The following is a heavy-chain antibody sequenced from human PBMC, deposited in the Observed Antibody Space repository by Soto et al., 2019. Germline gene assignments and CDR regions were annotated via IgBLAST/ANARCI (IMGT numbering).Heavy chain of an antibody. Sequence: EEVLVESGGGLVQPGWSLRLSCAASGFTFRTFDMHWVRHSPGKGLEWVSGLGTLKGDTHYADPVKGRFTISRDNSKNTLFLQMNSLRVEDTAVYYCAKTMSRLGGYDMNWLAPWGQGTLVTVSS. D-gene: IGHD5-12*01. CDR2: LGTLKGDT. CDR1: GFTFRTFD. CDR3: AKTMSRLGGYDMNWLAP. V-gene: IGHV3-13*04. J-gene: IGHJ5*02.